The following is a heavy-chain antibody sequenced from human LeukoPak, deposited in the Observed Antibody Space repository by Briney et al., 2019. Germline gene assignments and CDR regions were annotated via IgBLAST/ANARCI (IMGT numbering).Heavy chain of an antibody. CDR1: GFTFSSYG. CDR2: IRYDGSNK. V-gene: IGHV3-30*02. Sequence: GGSLRLSCAASGFTFSSYGMHWVRQAPGKGLEWVAFIRYDGSNKYYADSVKGRFTISRDNSKNTVYLQMNSLRAEDTAVYYCAKLGSHSPDYWVQGTLVTVSS. CDR3: AKLGSHSPDY. D-gene: IGHD3-10*01. J-gene: IGHJ4*02.